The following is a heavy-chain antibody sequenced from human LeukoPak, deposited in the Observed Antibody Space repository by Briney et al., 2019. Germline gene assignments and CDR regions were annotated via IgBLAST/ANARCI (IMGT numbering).Heavy chain of an antibody. Sequence: SETLSLTCSVSRDFTDTYYWNWIRRLPGKGLEWIGYISYSGSTNYNPSLESRATISIDRSKKQFSLRLTSVAAPDTAIYYCARADVYGGDPFDAFDIWGQGTMVDVSS. CDR3: ARADVYGGDPFDAFDI. V-gene: IGHV4-59*08. D-gene: IGHD4-23*01. CDR2: ISYSGST. CDR1: RDFTDTYY. J-gene: IGHJ3*02.